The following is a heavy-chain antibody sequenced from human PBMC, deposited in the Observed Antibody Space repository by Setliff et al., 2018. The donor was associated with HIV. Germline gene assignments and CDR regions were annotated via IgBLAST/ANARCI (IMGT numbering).Heavy chain of an antibody. CDR1: GFNFSSHT. V-gene: IGHV3-21*01. CDR3: AKTPSSGWYSLYLDY. CDR2: ISSTGTYI. D-gene: IGHD6-19*01. Sequence: PGGSLRLSCAASGFNFSSHTMNWIRQAPGKGLEWVSSISSTGTYIYYADSMKGRFTISRDNAKNSLYLQMNSLRAEDTAVYYCAKTPSSGWYSLYLDYWGQGTLVTVSS. J-gene: IGHJ4*02.